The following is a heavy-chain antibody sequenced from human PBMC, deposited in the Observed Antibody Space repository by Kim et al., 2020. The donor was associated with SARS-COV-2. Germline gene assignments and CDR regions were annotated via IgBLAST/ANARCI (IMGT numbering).Heavy chain of an antibody. CDR3: ARFYDFWSSYVPHDH. CDR2: IKKDGSET. J-gene: IGHJ4*02. CDR1: GFTFSSYW. V-gene: IGHV3-7*01. D-gene: IGHD3-3*01. Sequence: GGSLRLSCEGSGFTFSSYWMSWVRQAPGKGLEWVANIKKDGSETYYVDSVKGRFTTSRDNAKNTVYLQMNSLRAEDTAVYYCARFYDFWSSYVPHDHWGQGTLVTVSS.